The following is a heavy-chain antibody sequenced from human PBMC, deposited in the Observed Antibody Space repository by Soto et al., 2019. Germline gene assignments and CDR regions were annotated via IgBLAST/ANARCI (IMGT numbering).Heavy chain of an antibody. V-gene: IGHV4-30-2*02. CDR3: ARKPMNTHAFDI. CDR1: GGSISSGGYS. CDR2: IYHSGGT. Sequence: PSETLSLTCAVSGGSISSGGYSWNWIRQPPGKGLEWIGYIYHSGGTLYNPSLKNRVSISVDKSKNQFSLKLSSVTAADTAVYYCARKPMNTHAFDIWGQGTMVTVSS. J-gene: IGHJ3*02.